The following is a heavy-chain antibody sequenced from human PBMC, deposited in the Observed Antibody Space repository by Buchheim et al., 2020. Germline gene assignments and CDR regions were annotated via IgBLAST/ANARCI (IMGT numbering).Heavy chain of an antibody. CDR2: ISGSGDYT. J-gene: IGHJ4*02. CDR1: GFTFSSYA. Sequence: EVQLLESGGGLIQPGGSLRPSCAASGFTFSSYAMSWVRQAPGKGLEWVSAISGSGDYTYFADSVKGRFTISRGNSKNTLYLQMNSLRAEDTAVYYCAKGRSSSSGYYHFDYWGQGTL. V-gene: IGHV3-23*01. CDR3: AKGRSSSSGYYHFDY. D-gene: IGHD3-22*01.